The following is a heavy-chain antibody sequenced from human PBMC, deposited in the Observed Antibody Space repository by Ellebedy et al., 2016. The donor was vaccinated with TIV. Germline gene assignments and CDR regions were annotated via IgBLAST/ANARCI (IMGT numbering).Heavy chain of an antibody. D-gene: IGHD6-6*01. CDR2: IEPSGGTT. CDR3: AREDLLPSSSSHHYGIDV. Sequence: AALVKVSCKASGYTFTNYYMHWVRQAPGQGLEWMGIIEPSGGTTNYAQKFQGRVTVTRDTSTSTVYMELRSLRSEDTAVYYCAREDLLPSSSSHHYGIDVWGQGTTVTVSS. J-gene: IGHJ6*02. CDR1: GYTFTNYY. V-gene: IGHV1-46*01.